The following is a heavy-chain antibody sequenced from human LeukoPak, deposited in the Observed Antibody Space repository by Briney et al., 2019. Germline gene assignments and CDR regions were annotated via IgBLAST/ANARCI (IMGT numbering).Heavy chain of an antibody. V-gene: IGHV4-39*01. CDR3: ARHSSGWLA. J-gene: IGHJ5*02. D-gene: IGHD6-19*01. CDR2: IYYSGST. CDR1: GGSISSSSYY. Sequence: SETLSLTCTVSGGSISSSSYYWGWIRQPPGKGLEWIGSIYYSGSTYYNPSLKSRVTISVDTSKNQFSLKLSSVTAADTAVYYCARHSSGWLAWGQGTLVTVSS.